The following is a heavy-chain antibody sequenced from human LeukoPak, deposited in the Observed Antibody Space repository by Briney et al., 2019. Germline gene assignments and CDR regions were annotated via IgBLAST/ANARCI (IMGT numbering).Heavy chain of an antibody. D-gene: IGHD7-27*01. CDR3: ARGPTSTGGGYYYYYYMDV. V-gene: IGHV1-2*02. CDR2: INPNSGGT. CDR1: GYTFTGYY. Sequence: ASVKVSCKASGYTFTGYYMHWVRQAPGQGLEWMGWINPNSGGTNYAQKFQGRVTMTRDTSISRAYMELSRLRSDDTAVYYCARGPTSTGGGYYYYYYMDVWGKGTTVTVSS. J-gene: IGHJ6*03.